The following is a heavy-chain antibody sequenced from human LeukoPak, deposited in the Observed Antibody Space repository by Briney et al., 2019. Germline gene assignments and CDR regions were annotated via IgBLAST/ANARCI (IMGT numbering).Heavy chain of an antibody. D-gene: IGHD6-13*01. CDR2: IRSSGEIT. Sequence: GGSLRLSCAASGITFSSYAMSWVRQAPGKGLEWVSGIRSSGEITSYADSVKGRFTISRGNSKNTLFLQMNSLRAEDTAVYYCAKDRGAAADFDYWGQGTLVTVSS. CDR1: GITFSSYA. CDR3: AKDRGAAADFDY. V-gene: IGHV3-23*01. J-gene: IGHJ4*02.